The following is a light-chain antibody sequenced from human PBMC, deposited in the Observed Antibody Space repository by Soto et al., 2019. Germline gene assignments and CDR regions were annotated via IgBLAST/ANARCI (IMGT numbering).Light chain of an antibody. CDR2: TAA. Sequence: DIQMTQSPSSLSASVGDRVTITCRASQTISSFLNWYQQKPGKAPKLLIYTAASLQSGVPSRFSGSGSETDSTLSISSFQSEDVTTYYSAQSHSRTTFAGGPKVQIK. V-gene: IGKV1-39*01. CDR1: QTISSF. CDR3: AQSHSRTT. J-gene: IGKJ4*02.